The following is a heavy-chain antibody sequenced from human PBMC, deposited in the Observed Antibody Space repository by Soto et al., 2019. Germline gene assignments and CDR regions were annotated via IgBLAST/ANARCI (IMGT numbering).Heavy chain of an antibody. D-gene: IGHD3-3*01. CDR1: GYTFTRYD. Sequence: ASVKVSCKASGYTFTRYDINWVRQATGQGLEWMGWMNPNSGNTGYAQKFQGRVTMTRNTSISTAFMELSSLRSEDTAVYYCARGTSLRFLEWLSRLNWFDPWGQGTLVTVS. V-gene: IGHV1-8*01. CDR2: MNPNSGNT. CDR3: ARGTSLRFLEWLSRLNWFDP. J-gene: IGHJ5*02.